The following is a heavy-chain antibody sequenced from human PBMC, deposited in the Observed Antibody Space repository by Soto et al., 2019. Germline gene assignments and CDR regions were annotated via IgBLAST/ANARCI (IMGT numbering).Heavy chain of an antibody. CDR1: GFSFSNVW. CDR3: ARVVDDYVWGSYRYMLDY. Sequence: PGGSLRLSCAASGFSFSNVWMTWVRQAPGKGLEWVSYINSGSSKIYYADSVKGRFTISRDNAKNSLYLQMNSLRDEDTAVYYCARVVDDYVWGSYRYMLDYWGQGTLVTVSS. J-gene: IGHJ4*02. D-gene: IGHD3-16*02. V-gene: IGHV3-48*02. CDR2: INSGSSKI.